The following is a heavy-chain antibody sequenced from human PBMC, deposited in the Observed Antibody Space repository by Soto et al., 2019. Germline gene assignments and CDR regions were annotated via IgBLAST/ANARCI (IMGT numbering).Heavy chain of an antibody. D-gene: IGHD3-16*01. V-gene: IGHV1-69*01. CDR3: AMGGSPYVWFNEY. Sequence: QVQLVQSGAEVKKPGSSMKVSCKASGDIFSSFAISWVRQAPGQGLEWMGGIIPVFGTTNYAQKFQDRVTITADESTNTAYMELSSLRSEDTAIYYCAMGGSPYVWFNEYWGQGTLVTVSS. J-gene: IGHJ4*02. CDR2: IIPVFGTT. CDR1: GDIFSSFA.